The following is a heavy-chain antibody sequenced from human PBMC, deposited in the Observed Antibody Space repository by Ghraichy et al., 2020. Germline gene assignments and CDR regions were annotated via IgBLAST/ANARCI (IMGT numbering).Heavy chain of an antibody. D-gene: IGHD3-22*01. J-gene: IGHJ4*02. V-gene: IGHV3-23*01. CDR3: AKNPTPISMITVMTRTGPGYFDN. CDR2: ISATGAGT. CDR1: GFTFSNFA. Sequence: GESLRLSCAASGFTFSNFALAWVRQTPGKGLEWVSGISATGAGTYYADSVKGRFSISRDNSRNTLYLQMNSLRVEDTALYFCAKNPTPISMITVMTRTGPGYFDNWGQGTMVAVSS.